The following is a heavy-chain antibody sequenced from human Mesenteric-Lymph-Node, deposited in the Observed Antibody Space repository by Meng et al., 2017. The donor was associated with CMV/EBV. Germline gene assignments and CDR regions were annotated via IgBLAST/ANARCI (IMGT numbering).Heavy chain of an antibody. CDR3: ARGSYQPLLLSALDY. CDR1: GFTFSSYA. Sequence: GGSLRLSCAASGFTFSSYAMHWVRQAPGKGLEWVAVISYDGSNKYYADSVKGRFTISRDNAKNSLYLQINSLRAEDTAVYYCARGSYQPLLLSALDYWGQGTLVTVSS. J-gene: IGHJ4*02. D-gene: IGHD2-15*01. CDR2: ISYDGSNK. V-gene: IGHV3-30-3*01.